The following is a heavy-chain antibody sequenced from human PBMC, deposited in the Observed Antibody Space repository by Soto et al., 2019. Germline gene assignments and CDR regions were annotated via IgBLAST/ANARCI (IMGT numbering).Heavy chain of an antibody. J-gene: IGHJ6*02. Sequence: GSLRLSCAASGFIFSDYYMSWIRQAPGKGLEWISYISSSSSYIYYADSVKGRFTISRDNAKNSLYLQMNSLRAEDTAVYYCARDGAPMVRGVIIKNCGMDVWGQGTTVTVSS. V-gene: IGHV3-11*06. D-gene: IGHD3-10*01. CDR3: ARDGAPMVRGVIIKNCGMDV. CDR1: GFIFSDYY. CDR2: ISSSSSYI.